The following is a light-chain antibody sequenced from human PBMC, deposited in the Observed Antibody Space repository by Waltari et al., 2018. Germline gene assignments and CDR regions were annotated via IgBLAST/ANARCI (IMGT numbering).Light chain of an antibody. CDR1: QSVLYSSNNKNY. Sequence: DIVMTQSPDSLAVSLGERATINCKSSQSVLYSSNNKNYLAWYQQKPGQPPKLLVYWASTPESGVPDRFSGSGSGTEFTLAISSLQAEDVAIYYCQQYLSTPPTFGQGTKVEIK. CDR2: WAS. CDR3: QQYLSTPPT. J-gene: IGKJ1*01. V-gene: IGKV4-1*01.